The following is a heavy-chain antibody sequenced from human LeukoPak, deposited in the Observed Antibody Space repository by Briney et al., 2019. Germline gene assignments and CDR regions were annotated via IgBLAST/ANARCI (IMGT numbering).Heavy chain of an antibody. V-gene: IGHV3-9*01. CDR2: ISWNGGSL. J-gene: IGHJ4*02. CDR1: GFTFDDYA. Sequence: GGSLRLSCAASGFTFDDYAMHWVRQAPGKGLEWVSGISWNGGSLGYADSVKGRFTISRDNAKNSLYLQMNSLRAEDTALYYCAKDKEGYCSGGSCYSPAFDYWGQGTLVTVSS. D-gene: IGHD2-15*01. CDR3: AKDKEGYCSGGSCYSPAFDY.